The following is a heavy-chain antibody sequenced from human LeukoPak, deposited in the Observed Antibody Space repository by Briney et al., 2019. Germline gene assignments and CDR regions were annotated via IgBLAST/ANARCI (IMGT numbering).Heavy chain of an antibody. V-gene: IGHV3-74*01. Sequence: GGSLRLSCAASGFSFSVYWMHWVRHAPGKGPVWVSRIKTDGSITDYADFVKGRFTISRDNAKNTLYLQMNSLRAEDTAVYYCAKGIELAVGATTADYWGQGTLVTVSS. CDR2: IKTDGSIT. J-gene: IGHJ4*02. CDR1: GFSFSVYW. CDR3: AKGIELAVGATTADY. D-gene: IGHD1-26*01.